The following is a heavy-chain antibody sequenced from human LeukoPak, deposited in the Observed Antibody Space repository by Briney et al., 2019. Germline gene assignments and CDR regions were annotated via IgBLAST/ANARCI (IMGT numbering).Heavy chain of an antibody. CDR2: IKQDGSEK. CDR3: ANGHCSGGSCYFSLGAFDI. Sequence: GGSLRLSCAASGFTFSSYWMSWVRQAPGKGLEWVANIKQDGSEKYYVDSVKGRFTISRDNAKNSLYLQMNSLRAEDTAVYYCANGHCSGGSCYFSLGAFDIWGQGTMVTVSS. D-gene: IGHD2-15*01. V-gene: IGHV3-7*01. CDR1: GFTFSSYW. J-gene: IGHJ3*02.